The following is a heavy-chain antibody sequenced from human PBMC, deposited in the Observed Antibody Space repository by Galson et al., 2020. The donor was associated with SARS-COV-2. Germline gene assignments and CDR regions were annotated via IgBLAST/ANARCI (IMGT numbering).Heavy chain of an antibody. V-gene: IGHV3-30*04. D-gene: IGHD6-6*01. CDR2: ISYDGSNK. CDR3: ARDLGARYSSSSFDY. CDR1: GFTFSNFA. J-gene: IGHJ4*02. Sequence: SLRLSCAASGFTFSNFAIHWVRQAPGKGLEWVALISYDGSNKYYADSVKGRFTISRDNSKNTLYLQMNSLTAEDTAVYYCARDLGARYSSSSFDYWGQGTLVTVSS.